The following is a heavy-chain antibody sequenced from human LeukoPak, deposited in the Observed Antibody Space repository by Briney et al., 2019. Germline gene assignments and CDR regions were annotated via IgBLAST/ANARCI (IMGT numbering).Heavy chain of an antibody. V-gene: IGHV1-18*04. CDR1: GYTFTSYG. CDR2: ISAYNANT. D-gene: IGHD4-17*01. CDR3: ARAAPYGDYAPVDY. Sequence: ASVKVSCKASGYTFTSYGISWVRQAPGQGLEWMGWISAYNANTNYAQKLQGRVTMTTDTSTSTAYMELRSLRSDDTAVYYCARAAPYGDYAPVDYWGQGTLVTVSS. J-gene: IGHJ4*02.